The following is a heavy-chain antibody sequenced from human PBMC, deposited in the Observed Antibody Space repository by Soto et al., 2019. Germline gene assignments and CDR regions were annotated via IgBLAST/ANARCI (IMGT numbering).Heavy chain of an antibody. Sequence: GGSLRLSCAASGFTFSSYWMSWVRQAPGKGLEWVANIKQDGSEKYYVDSVKGRFTISRDNAKNSLYLQMNSLRAEDTAVYYCARDLVPDIVVVPAATFDYWGQGTLVTVSS. D-gene: IGHD2-2*01. CDR3: ARDLVPDIVVVPAATFDY. CDR1: GFTFSSYW. J-gene: IGHJ4*02. CDR2: IKQDGSEK. V-gene: IGHV3-7*05.